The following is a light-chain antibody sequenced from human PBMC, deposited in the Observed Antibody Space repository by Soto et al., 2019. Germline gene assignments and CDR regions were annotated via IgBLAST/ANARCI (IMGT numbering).Light chain of an antibody. CDR2: EVR. V-gene: IGLV2-14*03. Sequence: QSVLTQPASVSGSPGQSIAISCTGTSSDVGAYDFVSWYQQHPDKAPKLMIYEVRHRPSGVSYRFSGSKSVNTATLTISGLQAEDEADYYCSSYTTSSTRVFGTGTKVTVL. CDR3: SSYTTSSTRV. CDR1: SSDVGAYDF. J-gene: IGLJ1*01.